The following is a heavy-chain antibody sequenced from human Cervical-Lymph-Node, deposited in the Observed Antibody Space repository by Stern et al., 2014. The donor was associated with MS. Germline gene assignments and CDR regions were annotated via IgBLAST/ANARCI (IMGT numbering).Heavy chain of an antibody. CDR2: IYYSGST. Sequence: VQLVESGPGLVKPSQTLSLTCTVSGGSISSGGYYWSWIRQHPGKGLEXIGYIYYSGSTYYNPSLKSRVTISVDTSKNQFSLKLSSVTAADTAVYYCARDCSGGSCYLGMDVWGQGTTVTVSS. J-gene: IGHJ6*02. D-gene: IGHD2-15*01. V-gene: IGHV4-31*03. CDR1: GGSISSGGYY. CDR3: ARDCSGGSCYLGMDV.